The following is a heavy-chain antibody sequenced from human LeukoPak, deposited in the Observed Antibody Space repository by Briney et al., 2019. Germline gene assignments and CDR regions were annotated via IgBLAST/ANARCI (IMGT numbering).Heavy chain of an antibody. Sequence: PGGSLRLSCAASGFTFSIYAMNWVRQAPGKGLEWVSLIIGNGRTIYYADSVKGRFTISRDNSKNTLYLQMNSLRAEDTAVYYCTREGNWNDQDYWGQGTLVTVSS. V-gene: IGHV3-23*01. CDR1: GFTFSIYA. CDR3: TREGNWNDQDY. J-gene: IGHJ4*02. CDR2: IIGNGRTI. D-gene: IGHD1-20*01.